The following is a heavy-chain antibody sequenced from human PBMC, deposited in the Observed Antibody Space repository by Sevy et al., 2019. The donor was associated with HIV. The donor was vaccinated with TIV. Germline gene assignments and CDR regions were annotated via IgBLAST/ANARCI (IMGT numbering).Heavy chain of an antibody. CDR3: AREWWGLFDS. Sequence: GGPLRLSVEAPGLPFGENKIGWFPQPQEKGLRWVAYFSSGGNAINYTDSLKGRFIISRDNAKNSLYLQMNRLTAEDTAFYYCAREWWGLFDSWGQGTLVTVSS. V-gene: IGHV3-11*01. D-gene: IGHD2-21*02. CDR1: GLPFGENK. J-gene: IGHJ4*02. CDR2: FSSGGNAI.